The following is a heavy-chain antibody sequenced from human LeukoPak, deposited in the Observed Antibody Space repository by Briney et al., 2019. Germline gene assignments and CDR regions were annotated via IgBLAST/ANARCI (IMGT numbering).Heavy chain of an antibody. D-gene: IGHD6-6*01. CDR2: IYPGDSDT. CDR1: GYSFTSYW. V-gene: IGHV5-51*01. Sequence: GESLKISCKGSGYSFTSYWVGWVRQMPGKGLEWMGIIYPGDSDTRYSPSFQGQVTISADKSISTACLQWSSLKASDTAMYYCASIPYSSSSWDFQPWGQGTLVTVSS. CDR3: ASIPYSSSSWDFQP. J-gene: IGHJ1*01.